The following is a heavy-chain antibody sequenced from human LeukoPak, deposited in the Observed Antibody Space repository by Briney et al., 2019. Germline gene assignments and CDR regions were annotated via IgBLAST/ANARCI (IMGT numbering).Heavy chain of an antibody. J-gene: IGHJ4*02. Sequence: PGGSLRLSCAVSGFTLNYYGMNWVRQAPGKGLEWVSSISSDGTYIYYADSVKGRFTISRDTAKNSLYLHMNSLRAEDTAVYYCARAPRGYDFWSGYYPDYWGQGTLVTVSS. V-gene: IGHV3-21*01. CDR3: ARAPRGYDFWSGYYPDY. D-gene: IGHD3-3*01. CDR2: ISSDGTYI. CDR1: GFTLNYYG.